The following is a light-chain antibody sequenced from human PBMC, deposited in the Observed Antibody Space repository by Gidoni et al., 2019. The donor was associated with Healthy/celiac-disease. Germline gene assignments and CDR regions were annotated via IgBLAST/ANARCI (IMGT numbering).Light chain of an antibody. Sequence: IVLTQSPATLPLSPGERATLSCRASQSVSSYLAWYQQKPGQAPRLLIYDASNRATGIPARFSGSGSGTDFTLTISSLEPEDVAVYYCKQRSNWPYTFGQGTKLEIK. CDR1: QSVSSY. V-gene: IGKV3-11*01. J-gene: IGKJ2*01. CDR3: KQRSNWPYT. CDR2: DAS.